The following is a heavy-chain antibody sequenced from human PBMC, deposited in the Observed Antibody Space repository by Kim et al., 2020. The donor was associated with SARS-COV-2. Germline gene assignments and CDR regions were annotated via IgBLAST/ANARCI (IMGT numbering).Heavy chain of an antibody. CDR2: IYYSGST. Sequence: SQTLSLTCTVSGGSISSYYWSWIRQPPGKGLEWIGYIYYSGSTNYNPSPKSRVTISVDTSKNQFSLKLSSVTAADTAVHYCARSLVGSWYYCYGMDVWGQATTVTFSS. CDR1: GGSISSYY. V-gene: IGHV4-59*13. J-gene: IGHJ6*02. D-gene: IGHD3-10*01. CDR3: ARSLVGSWYYCYGMDV.